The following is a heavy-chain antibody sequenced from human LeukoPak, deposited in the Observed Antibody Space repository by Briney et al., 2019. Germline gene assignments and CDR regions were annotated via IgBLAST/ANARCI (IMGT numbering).Heavy chain of an antibody. CDR3: ARDFERLVVVPAVIDH. J-gene: IGHJ4*02. CDR1: GFTFSSYT. CDR2: ISSSGSYI. Sequence: GGSLRLSCAASGFTFSSYTMNWVRQAPGKGLEWVSSISSSGSYINYADSVKGRFTISRDNAKNSLFLQMNSLSAEDTAVYYCARDFERLVVVPAVIDHRGQGTLVTVSS. V-gene: IGHV3-21*01. D-gene: IGHD2-2*01.